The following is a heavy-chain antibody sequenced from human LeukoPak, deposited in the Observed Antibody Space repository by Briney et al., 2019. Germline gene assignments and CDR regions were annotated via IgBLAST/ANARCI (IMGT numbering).Heavy chain of an antibody. D-gene: IGHD6-13*01. Sequence: GGSLRLSCAASGFTFSSYSMNWVRQAPGKGLGWVSSISSNSSYIYYADSVKGRFTISRDNAKNSLYLQMNSLRAEGTAVYYCASFLQRQLVGGDYYSGMDVWGQGTTVTVSS. CDR3: ASFLQRQLVGGDYYSGMDV. V-gene: IGHV3-21*01. CDR2: ISSNSSYI. J-gene: IGHJ6*02. CDR1: GFTFSSYS.